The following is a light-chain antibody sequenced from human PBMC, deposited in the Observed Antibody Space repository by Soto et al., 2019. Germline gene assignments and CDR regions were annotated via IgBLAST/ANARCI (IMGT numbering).Light chain of an antibody. CDR2: KAS. Sequence: DIQMTQSPPTLCASVGDRVTITCRASQTISSWLAWYQQKPGKAPKLLIYKASTLKSGVPSRFSGSGSGTEFTLTISSLQPDDFATYYCQNYNSYSEACGQGTKVDIK. V-gene: IGKV1-5*03. CDR3: QNYNSYSEA. CDR1: QTISSW. J-gene: IGKJ1*01.